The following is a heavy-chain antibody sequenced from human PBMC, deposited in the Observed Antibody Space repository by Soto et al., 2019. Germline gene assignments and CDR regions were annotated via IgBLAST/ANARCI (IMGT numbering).Heavy chain of an antibody. V-gene: IGHV4-34*01. J-gene: IGHJ4*02. CDR3: ARALYCSGGSCYWRRSYFDY. D-gene: IGHD2-15*01. Sequence: SETLSLTCAVYGGSFSGYYWSWIRQPPGKGLEWIGEINHSGSTNYNPSLKSRVTISVDTSKNQFSLKLSSVTAADTAVYYCARALYCSGGSCYWRRSYFDYWGQGTLVTVSS. CDR1: GGSFSGYY. CDR2: INHSGST.